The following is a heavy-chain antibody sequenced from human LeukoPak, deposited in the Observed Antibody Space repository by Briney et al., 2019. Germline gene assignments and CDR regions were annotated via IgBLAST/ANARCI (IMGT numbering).Heavy chain of an antibody. V-gene: IGHV3-23*01. D-gene: IGHD6-19*01. CDR2: ISGSGGST. CDR1: GFTFSSYA. CDR3: AKAPLTAVAGPGLLDY. J-gene: IGHJ4*02. Sequence: GGSLRLSCAASGFTFSSYAMSWVRQAPGKGLEWVSAISGSGGSTYYADSVKGRFTISRDNSKNTLYLQMNSLRAEDTAVYYCAKAPLTAVAGPGLLDYWGQGTLVTVSS.